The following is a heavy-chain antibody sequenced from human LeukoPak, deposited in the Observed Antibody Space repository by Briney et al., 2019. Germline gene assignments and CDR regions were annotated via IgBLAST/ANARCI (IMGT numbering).Heavy chain of an antibody. Sequence: GESLKISCKGSGYNYFSYWIGWVRQMPGKGLEWMVGFYHGDSDRRYSPSFEGQITISADKSISTAYLQWSSLKASDTAMYYCTSGRDHDFWTGYYPRDAFDVWGQGTMVTVSS. J-gene: IGHJ3*01. CDR1: GYNYFSYW. CDR3: TSGRDHDFWTGYYPRDAFDV. CDR2: FYHGDSDR. V-gene: IGHV5-51*01. D-gene: IGHD3/OR15-3a*01.